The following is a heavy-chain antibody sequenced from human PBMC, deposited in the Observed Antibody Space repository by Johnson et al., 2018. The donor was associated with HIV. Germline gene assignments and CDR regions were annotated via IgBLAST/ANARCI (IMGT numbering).Heavy chain of an antibody. CDR1: GFTFDDYA. D-gene: IGHD2-8*02. J-gene: IGHJ3*02. Sequence: QLVESGGNVVRPGGSLRLSCTASGFTFDDYAMHWVRQAPGKGLAWVSGISWNGGSIGYADSVKGRFSISRDNAKNSLYLQMNSLRVEDTALYYCANTGIDAFDIWGQGTMVTVSS. V-gene: IGHV3-9*01. CDR3: ANTGIDAFDI. CDR2: ISWNGGSI.